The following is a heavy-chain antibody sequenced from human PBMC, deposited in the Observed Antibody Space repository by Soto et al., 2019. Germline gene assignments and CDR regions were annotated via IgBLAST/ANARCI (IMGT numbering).Heavy chain of an antibody. CDR2: ISSDGSNE. CDR3: ARDIGFSEY. V-gene: IGHV3-30-3*01. J-gene: IGHJ4*02. CDR1: GFSFSSFA. D-gene: IGHD3-3*01. Sequence: QVQLVESGGGVVQPGRSLRLSCAASGFSFSSFAMHWGRQAPGKGLEWVAVISSDGSNEYYADSVKGRFTIFRDNSKNRLYLQMNSLSSEDTALYYCARDIGFSEYWGQGTLVTVSS.